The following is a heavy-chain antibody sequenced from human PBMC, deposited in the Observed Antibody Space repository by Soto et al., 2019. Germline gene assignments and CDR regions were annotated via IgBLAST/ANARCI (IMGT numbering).Heavy chain of an antibody. Sequence: SETLSLTCTVSGGSISSYYWSWIRQPPGKGLEWIGYIYYSGSTNYNPSLKSRVTISVDTSKNQFSLKLSSVTAADTAVYYCARDRPGYDILTGYYPYNWFDPWGQGTLVT. CDR2: IYYSGST. CDR3: ARDRPGYDILTGYYPYNWFDP. CDR1: GGSISSYY. V-gene: IGHV4-59*01. J-gene: IGHJ5*02. D-gene: IGHD3-9*01.